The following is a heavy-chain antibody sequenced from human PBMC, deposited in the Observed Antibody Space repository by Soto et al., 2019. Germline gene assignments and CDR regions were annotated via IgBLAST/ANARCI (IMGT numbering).Heavy chain of an antibody. J-gene: IGHJ1*01. CDR1: GFTFSSYW. Sequence: EVQLVESGGGLVQPGGSLRLSCVASGFTFSSYWMHWVRQAPGKGLVWVSSISNDGSSIYADPVKGRFTISGDNAKTTLYLQMNSLRAEDTAVYYCARLPNKSPQNWGQGTLVIVSP. CDR3: ARLPNKSPQN. V-gene: IGHV3-74*01. CDR2: ISNDGSS.